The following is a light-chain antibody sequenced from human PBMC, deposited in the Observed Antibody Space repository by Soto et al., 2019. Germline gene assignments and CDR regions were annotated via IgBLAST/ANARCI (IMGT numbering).Light chain of an antibody. CDR3: QQRSNWPKT. Sequence: IVLMQSPDTLSLSPGERATLSCRASRSLSSDYLAWYQQKPGQAPRLLFYHASRRATGTPDRFSVSGSGTDFTLTISSLEPEDFAVYYCQQRSNWPKTFGQGTKVDIK. J-gene: IGKJ2*01. CDR2: HAS. CDR1: RSLSSDY. V-gene: IGKV3D-20*02.